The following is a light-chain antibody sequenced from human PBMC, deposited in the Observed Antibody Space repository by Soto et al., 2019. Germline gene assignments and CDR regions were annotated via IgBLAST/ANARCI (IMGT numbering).Light chain of an antibody. CDR2: GAS. CDR1: QSVTSGY. CDR3: HQYGTSPLT. V-gene: IGKV3-20*01. Sequence: DIVSTQSPGTLCLSAGERATLSCRASQSVTSGYLAWYQQKPGQSPRLLMYGASSRATGVPDRFSGSGSGTDFTLTITRLEPEDFAVYYCHQYGTSPLTFGGGTKVDIK. J-gene: IGKJ4*01.